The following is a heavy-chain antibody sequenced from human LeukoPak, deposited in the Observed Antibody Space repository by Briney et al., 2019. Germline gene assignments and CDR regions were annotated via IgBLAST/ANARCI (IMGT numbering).Heavy chain of an antibody. CDR3: ARAVYSSGWYEDY. CDR2: MNPNSGNT. J-gene: IGHJ4*02. Sequence: ASVKVSCKASGYTFTSYDINWVRQATGQGLEWMGWMNPNSGNTGYAQKFQGRVTMTRNTSISTAYMELSSLRSEDTAVYYCARAVYSSGWYEDYWGQGTLVTVSS. CDR1: GYTFTSYD. D-gene: IGHD6-19*01. V-gene: IGHV1-8*01.